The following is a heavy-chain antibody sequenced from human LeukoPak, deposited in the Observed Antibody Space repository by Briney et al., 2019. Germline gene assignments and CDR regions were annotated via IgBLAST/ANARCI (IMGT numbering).Heavy chain of an antibody. J-gene: IGHJ6*01. Sequence: GGSLRLSCAASGFTFSDYYMSWVRQAPGKGLEWVSDIKEDGSEKYYVDSVKGRFTISRDNAKNALYLQMNSLRVEDTAVYYCVCHVVLSVGYHYGLGVWGQGTTVTVSS. CDR2: IKEDGSEK. CDR3: VCHVVLSVGYHYGLGV. V-gene: IGHV3-7*02. D-gene: IGHD2-21*01. CDR1: GFTFSDYY.